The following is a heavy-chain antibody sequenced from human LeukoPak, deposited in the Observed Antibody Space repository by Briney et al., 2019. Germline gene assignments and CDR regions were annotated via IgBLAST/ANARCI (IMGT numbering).Heavy chain of an antibody. J-gene: IGHJ4*02. V-gene: IGHV1-18*01. D-gene: IGHD4-17*01. Sequence: ASVKVSCKASGYTFTPYGISWVRQAPGQGLEWMGWISAYNGNTNYAQKLQGRVTMTTDTSTSTAYMELRSLRSDDTAVYYCARGARDYGDYEWDYWGQGTLVTVSS. CDR1: GYTFTPYG. CDR3: ARGARDYGDYEWDY. CDR2: ISAYNGNT.